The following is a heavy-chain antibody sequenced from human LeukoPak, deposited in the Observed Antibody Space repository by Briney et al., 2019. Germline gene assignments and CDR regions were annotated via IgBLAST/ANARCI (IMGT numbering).Heavy chain of an antibody. Sequence: SETLSLTCTVSGGSISSSSYNWGWIRQPPGTGREWIGTIYSSGSTYYNPSRKSRVTISVDTSKNQFSLRLSSVTAADTAVYYCARRRDGYNDFDYWGPGTLXTVSS. D-gene: IGHD5-24*01. CDR2: IYSSGST. V-gene: IGHV4-39*01. CDR1: GGSISSSSYN. J-gene: IGHJ4*01. CDR3: ARRRDGYNDFDY.